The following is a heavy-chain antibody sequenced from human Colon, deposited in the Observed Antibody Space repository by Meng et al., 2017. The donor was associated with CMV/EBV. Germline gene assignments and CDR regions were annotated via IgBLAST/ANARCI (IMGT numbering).Heavy chain of an antibody. CDR2: ITGSGGST. V-gene: IGHV3-23*01. Sequence: GESLKISCTASGFIFSDYAMTWVRQAPGKGLEWVSAITGSGGSTYYADSVKGRFNISRDNSKNTLYLQLNSLRAEDTAVYYCAKVTRATIFSQPFDYWGQGTLVTVSS. CDR3: AKVTRATIFSQPFDY. D-gene: IGHD3-9*01. J-gene: IGHJ4*02. CDR1: GFIFSDYA.